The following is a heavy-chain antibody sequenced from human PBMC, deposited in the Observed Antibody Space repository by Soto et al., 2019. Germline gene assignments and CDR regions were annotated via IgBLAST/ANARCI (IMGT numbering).Heavy chain of an antibody. CDR1: GYTFTSYG. CDR3: ARALVWFGGSQSHNWFDP. CDR2: TSAYNGNT. D-gene: IGHD3-10*01. J-gene: IGHJ5*02. V-gene: IGHV1-18*01. Sequence: QVQLVQSGAEVKKPGASVKVSCKASGYTFTSYGISWVRQAPGQGLEWMGWTSAYNGNTNYAQKLQGRGTMTTDTSTSTAYMELRSLRSDDTAVYYCARALVWFGGSQSHNWFDPWGQGTLVTVSS.